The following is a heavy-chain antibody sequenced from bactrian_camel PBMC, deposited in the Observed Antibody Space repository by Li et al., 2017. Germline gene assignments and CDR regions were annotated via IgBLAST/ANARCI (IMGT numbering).Heavy chain of an antibody. Sequence: VESGGGSVQAGGSLRLSCAFSGYTYSGHCMGWFRQAPGKEREGVAVIAGSGSPGYADSVKGRFTISRDNDTKTVYLQMNNLIPEDTAMYYCAAGRDGGSWYDVFGYAWWGRGTQVTVS. J-gene: IGHJ4*01. CDR3: AAGRDGGSWYDVFGYAW. CDR1: GYTYSGHC. D-gene: IGHD6*01. CDR2: IAGSGSP. V-gene: IGHV3S53*01.